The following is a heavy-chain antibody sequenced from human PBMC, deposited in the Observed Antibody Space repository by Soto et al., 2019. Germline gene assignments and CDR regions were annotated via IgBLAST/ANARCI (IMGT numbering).Heavy chain of an antibody. V-gene: IGHV3-21*01. CDR3: ARDRLCTSCLFSNGMDV. Sequence: EVQLVESGGGLVKPGGSLRLSCAASGFTFSSYSMNWVRQAPGKGLEWVSSISSSSSYIYYADSVKGRFTISRDNAKNSLYLQMNSLRAEDTAVYYCARDRLCTSCLFSNGMDVWGQGTTVTVSS. CDR2: ISSSSSYI. CDR1: GFTFSSYS. J-gene: IGHJ6*02. D-gene: IGHD2-2*01.